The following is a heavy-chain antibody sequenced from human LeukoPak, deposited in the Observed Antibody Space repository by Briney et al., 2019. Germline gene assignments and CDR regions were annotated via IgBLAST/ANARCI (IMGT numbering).Heavy chain of an antibody. CDR1: GFTFSNYG. Sequence: PGRSLRLSCKASGFTFSNYGMHWGRQAPRKGLGWVAALSNDSTNKHYADSVKGRFTISRDNSNNTLYLQINSLGAADTAVYFCASTDLNHDLISGYFESWGQGTLLTVSS. CDR2: LSNDSTNK. CDR3: ASTDLNHDLISGYFES. J-gene: IGHJ4*02. V-gene: IGHV3-30*03. D-gene: IGHD1-20*01.